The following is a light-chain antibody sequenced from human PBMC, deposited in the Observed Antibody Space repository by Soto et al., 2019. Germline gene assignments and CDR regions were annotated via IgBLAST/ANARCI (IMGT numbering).Light chain of an antibody. Sequence: EIVLPQSPGALSLSPGERATLSCRASQSVTSSYLAWYQQKPGQAPRLLIYGASIMATGVPGRFSGSGSGTDFPLTITRLEPEDFAVYYCQQYGTSPLMYTFGQGTKLSIK. CDR3: QQYGTSPLMYT. CDR1: QSVTSSY. V-gene: IGKV3-20*01. CDR2: GAS. J-gene: IGKJ2*01.